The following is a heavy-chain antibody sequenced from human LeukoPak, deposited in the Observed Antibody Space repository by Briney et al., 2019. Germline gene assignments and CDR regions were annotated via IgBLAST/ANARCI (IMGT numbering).Heavy chain of an antibody. D-gene: IGHD3-16*01. J-gene: IGHJ5*02. Sequence: GGSLRLSCAISRFTFGSYWMHWVRQAPGKGLVWVSRISSDGSSTTYADSVKGRFTISRDNAKNTLYLQMDSLRAEDTAVYYCARINVAWGQGTLVTVSS. V-gene: IGHV3-74*01. CDR3: ARINVA. CDR1: RFTFGSYW. CDR2: ISSDGSST.